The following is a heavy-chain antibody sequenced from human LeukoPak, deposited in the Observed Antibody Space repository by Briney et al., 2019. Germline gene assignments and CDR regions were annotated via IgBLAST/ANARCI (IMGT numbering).Heavy chain of an antibody. V-gene: IGHV4-39*01. CDR1: GGSISSSSYY. CDR3: AMTITVAGFHFDY. D-gene: IGHD6-19*01. Sequence: SETLSLTCTVSGGSISSSSYYWGWIRQPPGKGLEWIGSIYYSGSTYYNPSPKSRVTISVDTSKNQFSLKLSSVTAADTAVYYCAMTITVAGFHFDYWGQGTLVTVSS. CDR2: IYYSGST. J-gene: IGHJ4*02.